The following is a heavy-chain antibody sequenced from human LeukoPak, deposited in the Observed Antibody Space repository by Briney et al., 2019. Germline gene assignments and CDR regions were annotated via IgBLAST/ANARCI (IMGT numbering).Heavy chain of an antibody. Sequence: GGSLRLSCAASGFTFTNYWMHWVRQTPGKGLVWVSNINSDGIDTSYADSVKGRFTISRDNAKNTLYLQMNSLRAEDTAVYYCAREVIVDPYWGQGTLVTVSS. J-gene: IGHJ4*02. CDR1: GFTFTNYW. CDR3: AREVIVDPY. D-gene: IGHD3-22*01. CDR2: INSDGIDT. V-gene: IGHV3-74*01.